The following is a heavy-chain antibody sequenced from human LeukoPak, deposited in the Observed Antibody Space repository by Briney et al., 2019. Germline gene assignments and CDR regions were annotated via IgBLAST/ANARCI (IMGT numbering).Heavy chain of an antibody. CDR3: ARVSGSRRVHYYYYYYMDV. CDR2: ISAYNGHI. J-gene: IGHJ6*03. CDR1: GYTFTNYG. Sequence: ASVKVSCKASGYTFTNYGINWVRQAPGQGLEWMGWISAYNGHINYAQILQGRVTMTTDASTSTAYMELRSLRSDDTAVYYCARVSGSRRVHYYYYYYMDVWGKGTTVTVSS. V-gene: IGHV1-18*01. D-gene: IGHD3-10*01.